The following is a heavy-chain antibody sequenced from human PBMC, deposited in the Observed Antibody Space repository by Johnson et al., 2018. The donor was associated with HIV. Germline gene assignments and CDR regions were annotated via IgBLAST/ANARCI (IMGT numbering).Heavy chain of an antibody. Sequence: QVQLVESGGGVVQPGGSLRLSCAASGFTFSSYGMHWVRQAPGKGLEWVAGISYDGSNKHDADSGKGRFTISRDNFKNILSLEMNSLRAEDTAVYYCVKDLYCTSGLCRTDAFDVWGQGTVVTTSS. J-gene: IGHJ3*01. CDR2: ISYDGSNK. CDR1: GFTFSSYG. V-gene: IGHV3-30*19. D-gene: IGHD2-8*01. CDR3: VKDLYCTSGLCRTDAFDV.